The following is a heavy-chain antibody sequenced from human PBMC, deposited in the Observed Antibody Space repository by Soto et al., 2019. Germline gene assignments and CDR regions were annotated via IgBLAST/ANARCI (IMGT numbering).Heavy chain of an antibody. D-gene: IGHD3-10*01. CDR1: GDSVSSNSAA. Sequence: PSQTLSLTCAISGDSVSSNSAAWTWIRQSPSRGLEWLGRTYYKSKWNNDYALSVKSRITINPDTSKNQFSLHLYSVTPEDTAVYYCAGVTWFRGMDVWGQGTPVTVS. CDR3: AGVTWFRGMDV. CDR2: TYYKSKWNN. V-gene: IGHV6-1*01. J-gene: IGHJ6*02.